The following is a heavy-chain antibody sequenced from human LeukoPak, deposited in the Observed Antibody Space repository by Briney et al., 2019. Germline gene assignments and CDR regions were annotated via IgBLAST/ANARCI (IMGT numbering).Heavy chain of an antibody. J-gene: IGHJ4*02. V-gene: IGHV5-10-1*01. CDR3: ARRGRSSSNFDF. CDR2: IDPTDSYT. D-gene: IGHD6-6*01. CDR1: GYIFTSYW. Sequence: PGESLKISCKGSGYIFTSYWITWVRQMPGKGLEWMGMIDPTDSYTNYSPSFQGHVTISTDKPISTAYLQWSSLKASDTAIYYCARRGRSSSNFDFWGQGTLVTVSS.